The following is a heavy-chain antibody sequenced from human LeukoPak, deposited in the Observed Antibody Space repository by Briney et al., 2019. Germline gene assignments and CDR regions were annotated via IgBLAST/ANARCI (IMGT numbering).Heavy chain of an antibody. V-gene: IGHV5-51*01. CDR3: ARVRAVAAATGDYYYYGMDV. CDR2: IYPGDSDT. J-gene: IGHJ6*02. D-gene: IGHD6-13*01. Sequence: GESLKISCKVSGYSFTNYWIGWVRQMPGKGLEWMGIIYPGDSDTRYSPSFQGQVTISADKSISTAYLQWSSLKASDTALYHCARVRAVAAATGDYYYYGMDVWGQGTTVTVSS. CDR1: GYSFTNYW.